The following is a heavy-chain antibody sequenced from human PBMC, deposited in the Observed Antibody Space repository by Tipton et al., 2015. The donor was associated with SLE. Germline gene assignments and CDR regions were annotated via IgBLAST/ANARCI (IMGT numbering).Heavy chain of an antibody. J-gene: IGHJ4*02. CDR2: VSWNNDSI. V-gene: IGHV3-9*01. D-gene: IGHD3-16*02. CDR1: GFFFDDYT. CDR3: AKTSSKDYIWGYYRSYYFDY. Sequence: SLRLSCAASGFFFDDYTMHWVRQAPGKGLEWVSGVSWNNDSIGYADSVKGRFTISRDNAKNSLYLQMNTLRAEDTAVYYCAKTSSKDYIWGYYRSYYFDYWGQGPLVSVSS.